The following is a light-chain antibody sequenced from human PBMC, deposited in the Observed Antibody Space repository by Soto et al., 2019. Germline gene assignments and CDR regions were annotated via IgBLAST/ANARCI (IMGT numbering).Light chain of an antibody. CDR1: SSDVGGYNY. CDR2: EVS. CDR3: SSYTSSRAYV. V-gene: IGLV2-14*01. J-gene: IGLJ1*01. Sequence: QSVLTQPASVSGSPGQSITISCTGTSSDVGGYNYVSWYQQQSGKAPKLMIHEVSNRPSGVSNRFSGSKSGNTASLTSSGLQAEDEADYYCSSYTSSRAYVFGIGTKVTLL.